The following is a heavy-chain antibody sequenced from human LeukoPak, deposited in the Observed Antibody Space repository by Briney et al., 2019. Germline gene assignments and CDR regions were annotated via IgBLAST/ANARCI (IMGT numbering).Heavy chain of an antibody. J-gene: IGHJ4*02. CDR2: IKQDGSEK. CDR1: GLTFSSYW. V-gene: IGHV3-7*01. CDR3: AREDSSGYYFDY. Sequence: GGSLRLSCAASGLTFSSYWMSWVRQAPGKGLEWVANIKQDGSEKYYVDSVKGRFTISRDNAKNSLYLQMNSLRAEDTAVYYCAREDSSGYYFDYWGQGTLVTVSS. D-gene: IGHD3-22*01.